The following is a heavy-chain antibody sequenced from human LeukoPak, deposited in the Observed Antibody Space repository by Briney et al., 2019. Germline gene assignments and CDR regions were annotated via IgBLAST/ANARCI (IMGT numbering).Heavy chain of an antibody. CDR2: IKQDGSEK. Sequence: PGGSLRLSCAASGFTFSSYWLSWVRQAPGKGLEWLANIKQDGSEKYYVDSEKGGFTISRDNAKNSLYLQTNSLRAEDPAVYYCARGEYSSRWYYYYYYMDVWGKGTTVTVSS. J-gene: IGHJ6*03. CDR3: ARGEYSSRWYYYYYYMDV. V-gene: IGHV3-7*01. CDR1: GFTFSSYW. D-gene: IGHD6-13*01.